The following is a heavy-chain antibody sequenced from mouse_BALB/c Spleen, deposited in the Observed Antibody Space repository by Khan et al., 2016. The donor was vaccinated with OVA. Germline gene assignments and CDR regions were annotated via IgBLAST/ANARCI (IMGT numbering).Heavy chain of an antibody. D-gene: IGHD2-1*01. J-gene: IGHJ4*01. V-gene: IGHV1-9*01. CDR3: ASDFYYGNYGAMDY. Sequence: QVQLKESGAELMKPGASVKISCKATGYTFSSYWIEWVKQRPGHGLEWIGEILPGSGSTNYNEKFKGKATFTADTSSKTAYMQLSSLTSADSAVPYCASDFYYGNYGAMDYWGQGTSVTVSS. CDR2: ILPGSGST. CDR1: GYTFSSYW.